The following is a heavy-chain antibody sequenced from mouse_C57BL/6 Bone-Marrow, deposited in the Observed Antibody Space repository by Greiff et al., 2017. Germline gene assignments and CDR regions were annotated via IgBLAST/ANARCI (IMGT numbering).Heavy chain of an antibody. J-gene: IGHJ3*01. CDR1: GYTFTSYG. V-gene: IGHV1-81*01. CDR3: ARLGPGAWFAY. CDR2: IYPRSGNT. Sequence: VKLVESGAELARPGASVKLSCKASGYTFTSYGISWVKQRTGQGLEWIGEIYPRSGNTYYNEKFKGKATLTADKSSSTAYMELRSLTSEDSAVYFCARLGPGAWFAYWGQGTLVTVSA.